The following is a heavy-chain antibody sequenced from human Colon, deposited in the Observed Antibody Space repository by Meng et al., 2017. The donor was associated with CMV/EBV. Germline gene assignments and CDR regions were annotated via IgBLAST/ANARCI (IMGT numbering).Heavy chain of an antibody. CDR3: ARDPQRHNSGYLGSAQYFDY. D-gene: IGHD5-12*01. CDR1: GFTFGDYA. V-gene: IGHV3-49*04. Sequence: GESLKISCPASGFTFGDYAMSWVRQAPGKGLEWVGFIRSKAYGGTTEYAASVKGRFTISRDDSKSIAYLQMNSLKTEDTAVYYCARDPQRHNSGYLGSAQYFDYWGQGTLVTVSS. CDR2: IRSKAYGGTT. J-gene: IGHJ4*02.